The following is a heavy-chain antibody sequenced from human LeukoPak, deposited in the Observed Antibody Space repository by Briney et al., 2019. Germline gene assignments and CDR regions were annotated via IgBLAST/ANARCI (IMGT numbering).Heavy chain of an antibody. Sequence: SETLSLTCAVYGGSFSGYYWSWIRQPPGKGLEWIGEINHSGSTNYNPSLKSRVTISVDTSKNQFSLKLSSVTAADTAVYYCARGSSAAHIVVVTAIRYYFDYWGQGTLVTVSS. CDR1: GGSFSGYY. V-gene: IGHV4-34*01. D-gene: IGHD2-21*02. J-gene: IGHJ4*02. CDR2: INHSGST. CDR3: ARGSSAAHIVVVTAIRYYFDY.